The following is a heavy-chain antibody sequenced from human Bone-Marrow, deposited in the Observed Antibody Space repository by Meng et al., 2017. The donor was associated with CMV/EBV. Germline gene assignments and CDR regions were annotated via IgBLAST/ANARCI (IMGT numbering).Heavy chain of an antibody. CDR3: ARQFGVPTAWFDP. J-gene: IGHJ5*02. D-gene: IGHD3-3*01. CDR2: IYPGDSDT. Sequence: GESLKISWKGSGYSFTSYWIGWVRQMPGKGLELMGIIYPGDSDTRYSPSFQGQVPISADKSSSTDYLQWSSLKASDTAMYYCARQFGVPTAWFDPWGQGTLVTVSS. V-gene: IGHV5-51*01. CDR1: GYSFTSYW.